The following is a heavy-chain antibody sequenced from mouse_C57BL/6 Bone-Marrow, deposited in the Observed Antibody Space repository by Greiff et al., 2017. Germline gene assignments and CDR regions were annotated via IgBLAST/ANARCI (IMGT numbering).Heavy chain of an antibody. CDR3: ARSVIYYDYGYYAMDY. D-gene: IGHD2-4*01. V-gene: IGHV1-26*01. CDR2: INPNNGGT. J-gene: IGHJ4*01. CDR1: GYTFTDYY. Sequence: EVQGVESGPELVKPGASVKISCKASGYTFTDYYMNWVKQSHGKSLEWIGDINPNNGGTSYNQKFKGKATLTVDKSSSTAYMELRSLTSEDSAVYYCARSVIYYDYGYYAMDYWGQGTSVTVSS.